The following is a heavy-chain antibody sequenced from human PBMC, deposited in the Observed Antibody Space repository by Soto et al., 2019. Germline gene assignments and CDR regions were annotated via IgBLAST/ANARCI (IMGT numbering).Heavy chain of an antibody. CDR2: ISYDGSNK. D-gene: IGHD5-18*01. CDR1: GFTFSSYA. CDR3: ARGNSYGYASYYCGMDV. V-gene: IGHV3-30-3*01. J-gene: IGHJ6*02. Sequence: GGSLRLSCAASGFTFSSYAMHWVRQAPGKGLEWVAVISYDGSNKYYADSVKGRFTISRDNSKNTLYLQMNSLRAEDTAVYYCARGNSYGYASYYCGMDVWGQGTTVTVSS.